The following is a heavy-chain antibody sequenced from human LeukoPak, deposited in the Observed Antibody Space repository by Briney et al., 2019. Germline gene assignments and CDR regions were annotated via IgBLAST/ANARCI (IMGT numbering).Heavy chain of an antibody. V-gene: IGHV3-7*05. D-gene: IGHD3-10*01. CDR2: LNQDGSEK. Sequence: GGSLRLSCAASGFTFSSYAMSWVRQAPGKGLEWVANLNQDGSEKYYVDSVKGRFTISRDNAKNSLYLQMNGLRAEDTAVYYCGEGRKGAWFPNYWGQGTLVTVSS. CDR1: GFTFSSYA. CDR3: GEGRKGAWFPNY. J-gene: IGHJ4*02.